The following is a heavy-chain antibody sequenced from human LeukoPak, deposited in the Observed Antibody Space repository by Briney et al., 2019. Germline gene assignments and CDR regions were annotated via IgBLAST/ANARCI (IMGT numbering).Heavy chain of an antibody. J-gene: IGHJ4*02. CDR3: ARDLTGTTLPFDY. Sequence: GGSLRLSCAASGFTLSDYYMSWIRQAPGKGLEWVSYISSSGSTIYYADSVKGRFTISRDNAKNSLYLQMNSLRAEDTAVYYCARDLTGTTLPFDYWGQGTLVTVSS. D-gene: IGHD1-20*01. V-gene: IGHV3-11*01. CDR1: GFTLSDYY. CDR2: ISSSGSTI.